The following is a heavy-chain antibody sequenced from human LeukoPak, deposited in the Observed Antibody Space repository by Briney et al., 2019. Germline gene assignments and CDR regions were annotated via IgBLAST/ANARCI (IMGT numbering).Heavy chain of an antibody. CDR3: ARHDSRGGSYDF. CDR2: IRSGESA. Sequence: SETLSLTCSVSGGSISYYHWSWIRQPPEKGLEWIGYIRSGESATYNPSLESRVTMSVDTSWNQFSLKLNSLTAADTAVYYCARHDSRGGSYDFWGQGTLVTVSS. CDR1: GGSISYYH. J-gene: IGHJ4*02. D-gene: IGHD1-26*01. V-gene: IGHV4-59*08.